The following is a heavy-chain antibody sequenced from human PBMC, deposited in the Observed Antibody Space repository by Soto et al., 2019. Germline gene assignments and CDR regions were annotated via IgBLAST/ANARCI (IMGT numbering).Heavy chain of an antibody. CDR2: IIPIFGTA. CDR3: ARAISSSSGVYYYGMDV. Sequence: QVQLVQSGAEVKKPGSSVKVSCKASGGTFSSYAISWVRQAPAQGLEWMGGIIPIFGTANYAQKFQGRVTITADESTSTAYMELSSLRSEDTAVYYCARAISSSSGVYYYGMDVWGQGTTVTVSS. D-gene: IGHD6-6*01. V-gene: IGHV1-69*12. J-gene: IGHJ6*02. CDR1: GGTFSSYA.